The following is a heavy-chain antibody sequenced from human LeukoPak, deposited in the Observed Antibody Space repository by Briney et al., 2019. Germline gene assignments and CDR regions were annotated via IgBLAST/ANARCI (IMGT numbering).Heavy chain of an antibody. CDR3: ARTPQKLGYYYGSGGSLYYFDF. J-gene: IGHJ4*02. CDR1: GFTFSSYS. D-gene: IGHD3-10*01. CDR2: VSSSSTYI. V-gene: IGHV3-21*01. Sequence: AGGSLRLSCAASGFTFSSYSINWVRQAPGKGLEWVSSVSSSSTYIYYADSVKGRFTISRDNAKNSLYLQMNSLRAEDTAVYYCARTPQKLGYYYGSGGSLYYFDFWGQGTLVTVSS.